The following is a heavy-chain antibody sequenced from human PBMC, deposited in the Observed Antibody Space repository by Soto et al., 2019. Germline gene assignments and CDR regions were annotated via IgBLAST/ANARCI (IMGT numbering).Heavy chain of an antibody. CDR1: GFTFSSYG. D-gene: IGHD6-13*01. CDR3: AKENGYSSSWFEFDY. Sequence: QPGGSLRLSCTASGFTFSSYGMHWVRQAPGKGLEWVAVISYDGSNKYYADSVKGRFTISRDNSKNTLYLQMNSLRAEDTAVYYCAKENGYSSSWFEFDYWGQGTLVTVSS. CDR2: ISYDGSNK. J-gene: IGHJ4*02. V-gene: IGHV3-30*18.